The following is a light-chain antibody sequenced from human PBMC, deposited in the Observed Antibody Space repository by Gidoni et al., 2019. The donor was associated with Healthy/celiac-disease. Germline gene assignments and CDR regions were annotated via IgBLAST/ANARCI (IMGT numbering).Light chain of an antibody. J-gene: IGKJ1*01. CDR2: GAS. V-gene: IGKV3-15*01. CDR1: QSVSSN. Sequence: EIVMTQSPATLSVSPGERATLSCRASQSVSSNLAWYQQKPGQAPRLLIYGASPRFSGSGSGTEFTLTISSLQSEDFAVYYCQQYNNWPPRTFGQGTKVEIK. CDR3: QQYNNWPPRT.